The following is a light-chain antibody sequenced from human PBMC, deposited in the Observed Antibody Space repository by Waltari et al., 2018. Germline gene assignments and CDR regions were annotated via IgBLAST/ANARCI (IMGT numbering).Light chain of an antibody. CDR2: DVS. Sequence: QSALTQPASVSGSPGQSITISCTGTSNDVGVYNYVSWYQQHPGKAPKLMIYDVSNRPSGVSNRFSGSKSGNAASLTISGLPAEDDADYYCSSYTTSSTLVFGGGTKLTVL. CDR3: SSYTTSSTLV. V-gene: IGLV2-14*03. J-gene: IGLJ2*01. CDR1: SNDVGVYNY.